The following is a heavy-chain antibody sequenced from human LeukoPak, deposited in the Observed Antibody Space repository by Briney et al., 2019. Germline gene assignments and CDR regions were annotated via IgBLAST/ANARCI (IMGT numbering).Heavy chain of an antibody. CDR1: GFTFSDHY. V-gene: IGHV3-72*01. Sequence: GGSLRLSCAASGFTFSDHYMDWVRQAPGKGLEWVGRSRNKANSYITEYAASVKGRFTISRDDSKNPLYLQMNSLKTEDTALYYCTRDVMITIFGVVTRPSGMDVWGQGTTVTVSS. D-gene: IGHD3-3*01. J-gene: IGHJ6*02. CDR3: TRDVMITIFGVVTRPSGMDV. CDR2: SRNKANSYIT.